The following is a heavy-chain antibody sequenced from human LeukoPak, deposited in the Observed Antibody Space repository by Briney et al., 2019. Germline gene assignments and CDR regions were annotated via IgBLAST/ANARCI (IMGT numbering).Heavy chain of an antibody. Sequence: PGGSLRLSCAASGFTFTNYAMSWVRQAPGKGLEWVSAISGSGGSTYYADSVKGRFTISRDNSKNTLYLQMNSLRAEDTAVYYCAKVWGTWIQLWSPDNWFDPWGQGTLVTVSS. D-gene: IGHD5-18*01. CDR2: ISGSGGST. CDR3: AKVWGTWIQLWSPDNWFDP. CDR1: GFTFTNYA. J-gene: IGHJ5*02. V-gene: IGHV3-23*01.